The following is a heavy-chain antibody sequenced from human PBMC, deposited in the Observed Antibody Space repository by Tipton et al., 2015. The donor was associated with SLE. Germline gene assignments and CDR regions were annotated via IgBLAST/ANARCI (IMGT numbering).Heavy chain of an antibody. Sequence: TLSLTCTVSGDSIRRGGYYWSWIRQPAGKGLECIGRIYTSGTTNYNPSLKSRVTISVDTSKNQFSLNLNSVTAADTAVYYCARGSGSYFGGAFDIWGHGTMVTVSS. CDR3: ARGSGSYFGGAFDI. J-gene: IGHJ3*02. CDR1: GDSIRRGGYY. CDR2: IYTSGTT. D-gene: IGHD1-26*01. V-gene: IGHV4-61*02.